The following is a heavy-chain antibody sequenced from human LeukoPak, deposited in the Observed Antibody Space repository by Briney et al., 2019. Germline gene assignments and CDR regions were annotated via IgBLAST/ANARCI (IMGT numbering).Heavy chain of an antibody. J-gene: IGHJ4*02. V-gene: IGHV3-48*04. Sequence: GGSLRLSCAASGFNLRSYSMIWVRQAPGKGLEWVSYISSSSSTIHYTDSVKGRFTIPRDNAKNSLYLQMNSLRAEDTAVYYCARGRVTGDYVRDFDYWGQGTLVTVSS. CDR2: ISSSSSTI. CDR1: GFNLRSYS. D-gene: IGHD4-17*01. CDR3: ARGRVTGDYVRDFDY.